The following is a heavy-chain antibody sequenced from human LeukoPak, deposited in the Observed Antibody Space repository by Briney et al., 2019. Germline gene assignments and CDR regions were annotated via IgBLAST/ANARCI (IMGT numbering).Heavy chain of an antibody. Sequence: PGGSLRLSCAASGFTFSTYAVNWVRQAPGKGLEWVSAITGSGGATYYADSVKGRFTISRDNSKNTLYLQMSSLRAEDTAVYYCAKDRGRYYDSNGYYCGYYFDSWGQGILVTVST. CDR3: AKDRGRYYDSNGYYCGYYFDS. V-gene: IGHV3-23*01. CDR1: GFTFSTYA. D-gene: IGHD3-22*01. CDR2: ITGSGGAT. J-gene: IGHJ4*02.